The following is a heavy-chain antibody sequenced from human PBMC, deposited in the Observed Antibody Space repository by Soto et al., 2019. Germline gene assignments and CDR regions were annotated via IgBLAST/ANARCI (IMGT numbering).Heavy chain of an antibody. D-gene: IGHD4-17*01. J-gene: IGHJ4*02. CDR1: GFSLTTSGVG. CDR3: AHMTTVTTFDS. CDR2: IYWDDDE. Sequence: ESGPPLVNPPQTLTLTCTFSGFSLTTSGVGVGWIRQPPGKALEWLALIYWDDDERSSPSLHSRLTFTKDTSKNQVGLTMTNMDPVDTATYYCAHMTTVTTFDSWGQGTLVTVSS. V-gene: IGHV2-5*02.